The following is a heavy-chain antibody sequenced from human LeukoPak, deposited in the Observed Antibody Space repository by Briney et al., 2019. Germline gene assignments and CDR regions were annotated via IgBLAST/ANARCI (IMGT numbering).Heavy chain of an antibody. Sequence: PGGSLRLSCAAPGFSFSSYSMNWGRQAPGKGLEWVSYISSSSSTIYYADSVKGPFTISRDNAKNSLYLQMNSLRDQDTAVYYCASAGSGLYWGEGTLVTVSS. CDR2: ISSSSSTI. CDR1: GFSFSSYS. CDR3: ASAGSGLY. D-gene: IGHD6-19*01. J-gene: IGHJ4*02. V-gene: IGHV3-48*02.